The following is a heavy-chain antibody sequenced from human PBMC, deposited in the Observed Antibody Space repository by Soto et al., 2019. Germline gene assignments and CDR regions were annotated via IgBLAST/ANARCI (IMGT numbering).Heavy chain of an antibody. J-gene: IGHJ5*01. CDR3: APLIGDSWLDS. CDR2: TYYRSKWSN. V-gene: IGHV6-1*01. CDR1: GDSVSSISAT. Sequence: QVQLQQSGPGLVKPSQPLSLTCAFSGDSVSSISATWDCIRQSPSRGLEWLGRTYYRSKWSNDYAVSVKGRITINPDPSNNQVSLHLNSVPPDDTAVYYCAPLIGDSWLDSWGQGTLVTVSS. D-gene: IGHD3-16*01.